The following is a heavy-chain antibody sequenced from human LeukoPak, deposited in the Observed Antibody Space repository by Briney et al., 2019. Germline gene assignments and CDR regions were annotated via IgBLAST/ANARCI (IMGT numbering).Heavy chain of an antibody. CDR1: GFTFSRYA. Sequence: GGSLRLSCSASGFTFSRYAMHWARQAPGKGLEYVSAIGTNGNTYYADSVKGRFTISRDNSKNTLYHQMSSLRAEDTAVYHCVKDDSYHYDTSTYVAWGQGTLVTVSS. D-gene: IGHD3-22*01. CDR3: VKDDSYHYDTSTYVA. J-gene: IGHJ5*02. CDR2: IGTNGNT. V-gene: IGHV3-64D*06.